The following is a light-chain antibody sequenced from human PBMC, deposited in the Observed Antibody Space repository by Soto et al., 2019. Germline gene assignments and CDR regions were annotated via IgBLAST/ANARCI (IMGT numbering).Light chain of an antibody. CDR1: QSVSGW. CDR3: QQYNSYSWT. V-gene: IGKV1-5*03. J-gene: IGKJ1*01. Sequence: DIQMTQSPSTLSASVGDTVTVTCRASQSVSGWLAWYQQKPGEAPKLLIYKASTLKSGVPSRFSGSGSGTEFTLTISSLQPDDFATYYCQQYNSYSWTFGQGTKVDIK. CDR2: KAS.